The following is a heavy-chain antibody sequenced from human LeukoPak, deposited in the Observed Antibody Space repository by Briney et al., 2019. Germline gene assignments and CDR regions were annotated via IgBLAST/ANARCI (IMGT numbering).Heavy chain of an antibody. CDR3: ARAPYYDSALDY. V-gene: IGHV4-34*01. J-gene: IGHJ4*02. CDR2: INHSGST. CDR1: GGSFSGYH. D-gene: IGHD3-22*01. Sequence: PSETLSLTCAVYGGSFSGYHWSWIRQPPGKGLEWIGEINHSGSTNYNPSLKSRVTISVDTSKNQFSLKLSSVTAADTAVYYCARAPYYDSALDYWGQGTLVTVSS.